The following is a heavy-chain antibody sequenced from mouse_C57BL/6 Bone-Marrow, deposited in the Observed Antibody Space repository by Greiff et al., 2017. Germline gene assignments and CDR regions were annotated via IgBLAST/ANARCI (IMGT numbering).Heavy chain of an antibody. Sequence: EVMLVASGAELVRPGASVKLSCTASGFNIKDDYMHWVKQRPEQGLEWIGWIDPENGDTEYASKFQGKATITADTSSNTDYLQLSSLTSEDTAVYYCTTPYYGSSYGYWYFDVWGTGTTVTVAS. V-gene: IGHV14-4*01. J-gene: IGHJ1*03. CDR3: TTPYYGSSYGYWYFDV. CDR1: GFNIKDDY. CDR2: IDPENGDT. D-gene: IGHD1-1*01.